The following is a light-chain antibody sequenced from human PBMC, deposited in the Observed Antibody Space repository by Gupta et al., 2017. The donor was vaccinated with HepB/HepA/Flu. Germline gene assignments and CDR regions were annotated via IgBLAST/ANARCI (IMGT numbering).Light chain of an antibody. CDR3: CSYAPSSTYV. J-gene: IGLJ1*01. V-gene: IGLV2-23*02. CDR1: SSDVGSYNL. Sequence: QSALTQPASVSGSPGQSITISCTGTSSDVGSYNLVSWYQQHPAKAPKLMIYEVSKRPSGVSNRFSGSKSGNTASLTISGLQAEDEADYYCCSYAPSSTYVFGTGTKVTVL. CDR2: EVS.